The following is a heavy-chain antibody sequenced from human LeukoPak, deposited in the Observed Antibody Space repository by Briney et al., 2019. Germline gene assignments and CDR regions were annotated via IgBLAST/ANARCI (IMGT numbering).Heavy chain of an antibody. Sequence: PSQTLSLTCTVSGGSISSGSYYWSWIRQPAGKGLEWIGRIYTSGSTNYNPSLKSRVTISVDTTKNQSSLKLSSVTAADTAVYYCARVLGIAAAGTEVGDYYYYYMDVWGKGTTVTVSS. CDR1: GGSISSGSYY. CDR3: ARVLGIAAAGTEVGDYYYYYMDV. D-gene: IGHD6-13*01. CDR2: IYTSGST. J-gene: IGHJ6*03. V-gene: IGHV4-61*02.